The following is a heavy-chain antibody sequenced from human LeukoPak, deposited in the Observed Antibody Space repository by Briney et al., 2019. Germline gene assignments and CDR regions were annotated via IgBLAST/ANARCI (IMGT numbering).Heavy chain of an antibody. CDR3: ARGRGYCSSTSCRYYFDY. Sequence: SETLSLTCAVYGGSFRGYYWSWIRQPPGKGLGWIGEIHYTGATNYNPSLKSRVTISVDTSKNQFSLKLSSVTAADTAVYYCARGRGYCSSTSCRYYFDYWGQGTLVTVSS. D-gene: IGHD2-2*01. J-gene: IGHJ4*02. V-gene: IGHV4-34*01. CDR2: IHYTGAT. CDR1: GGSFRGYY.